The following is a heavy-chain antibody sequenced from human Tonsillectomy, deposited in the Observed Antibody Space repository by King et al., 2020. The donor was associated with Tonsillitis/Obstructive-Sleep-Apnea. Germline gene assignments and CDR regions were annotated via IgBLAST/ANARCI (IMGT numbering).Heavy chain of an antibody. Sequence: VQLVESGGGVVQPGRSLRLSCAASGFTFSTYGMHWVRQAPGKGLEWVAVISYDGSKKCYADSVKGRITISRDNSKNTLYLQMNSLRAEDTAVYYCAKSFRIDYYYHGMDVWGQGTTVTVSS. CDR2: ISYDGSKK. D-gene: IGHD1-14*01. CDR1: GFTFSTYG. J-gene: IGHJ6*02. V-gene: IGHV3-30*18. CDR3: AKSFRIDYYYHGMDV.